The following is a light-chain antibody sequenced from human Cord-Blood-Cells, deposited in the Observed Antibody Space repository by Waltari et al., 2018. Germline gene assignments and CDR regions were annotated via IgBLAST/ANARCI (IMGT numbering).Light chain of an antibody. CDR2: DAS. V-gene: IGKV3-11*01. CDR1: QSVSSY. CDR3: QQRSNWPPGT. Sequence: EIVLTQSPATLSLSPGERATLSCRASQSVSSYLAWYQQKPGQAPRLLIYDASNRATGIPARFSGSGSGTDFTLTISRLEPEDFVGYYCQQRSNWPPGTFGPGTKVDIK. J-gene: IGKJ3*01.